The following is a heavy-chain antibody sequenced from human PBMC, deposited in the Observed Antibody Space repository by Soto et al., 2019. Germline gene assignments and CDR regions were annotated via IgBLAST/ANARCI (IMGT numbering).Heavy chain of an antibody. V-gene: IGHV1-69*02. J-gene: IGHJ4*02. CDR3: ASGYSGYDLGSSIGYSSGWPVGTLDY. D-gene: IGHD5-12*01. CDR1: GGTFSSYT. Sequence: QVQLVQSGAEVKKPGSSVKVSCKASGGTFSSYTISWVRQAPGQGLEWMGRIIPILGIANYAQKFQGRVTITADKSTSTAYMELSSLRSEDTAVYYCASGYSGYDLGSSIGYSSGWPVGTLDYWGQGTLVTVSS. CDR2: IIPILGIA.